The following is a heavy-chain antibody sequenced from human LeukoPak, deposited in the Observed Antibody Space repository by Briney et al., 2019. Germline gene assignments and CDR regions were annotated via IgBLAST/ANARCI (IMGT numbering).Heavy chain of an antibody. CDR1: GYTFTSFG. CDR3: ARDLGVDTTMIFFDY. Sequence: ASVKVSCKASGYTFTSFGISWVRQAPGQGHEWMGWISAYNGNTNIVQRFQGRVTMTTDTSTNTAYMELRGLRSDDTAVYYCARDLGVDTTMIFFDYWGQGTLVTVSS. CDR2: ISAYNGNT. D-gene: IGHD3/OR15-3a*01. J-gene: IGHJ4*02. V-gene: IGHV1-18*01.